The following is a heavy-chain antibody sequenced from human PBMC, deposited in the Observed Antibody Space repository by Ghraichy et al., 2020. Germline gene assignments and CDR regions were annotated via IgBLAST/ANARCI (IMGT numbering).Heavy chain of an antibody. CDR3: ARGRRAAGMANWFDP. CDR2: INPNSGNT. D-gene: IGHD6-13*01. J-gene: IGHJ5*02. V-gene: IGHV1-8*01. CDR1: GYTFTSYD. Sequence: ASVKVSCKASGYTFTSYDINWVRQATGQGLEWMGWINPNSGNTGYAQKFQGRVTMTRNTSISTAYMELSSLRSEDTAVYYCARGRRAAGMANWFDPWGQGTLVTVS.